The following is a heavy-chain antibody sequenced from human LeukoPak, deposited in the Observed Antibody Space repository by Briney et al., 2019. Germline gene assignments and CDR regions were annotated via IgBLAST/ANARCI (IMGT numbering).Heavy chain of an antibody. J-gene: IGHJ4*02. Sequence: SVKVSCKASGGTFSSYAISWVRQAPGQGLEWMGGIIPIFGTADYAKKFQGRVTITADESTSTACMELSSLRPEDTAVYYCARDGGYAYDSSGYYLGWGQGTLVTVSS. CDR1: GGTFSSYA. D-gene: IGHD3-22*01. V-gene: IGHV1-69*01. CDR2: IIPIFGTA. CDR3: ARDGGYAYDSSGYYLG.